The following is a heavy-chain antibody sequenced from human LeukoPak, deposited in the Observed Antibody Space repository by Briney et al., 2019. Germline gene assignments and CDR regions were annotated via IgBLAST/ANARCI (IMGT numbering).Heavy chain of an antibody. CDR1: GGSFSGYY. D-gene: IGHD6-13*01. Sequence: SETLSLTCAVYGGSFSGYYWSWIRQPPGKGLEWIGYIYYSGSTNYNPSLKSRVTISVDTSKNQFSLKLSSVTAADTAAYYCARGGSWYKDFDYWGQGTLVTVSS. V-gene: IGHV4-59*01. CDR2: IYYSGST. J-gene: IGHJ4*02. CDR3: ARGGSWYKDFDY.